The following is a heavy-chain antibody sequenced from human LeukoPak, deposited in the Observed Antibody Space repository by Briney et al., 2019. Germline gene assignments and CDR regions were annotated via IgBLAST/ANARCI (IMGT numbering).Heavy chain of an antibody. D-gene: IGHD1-26*01. CDR2: INPNSGGP. Sequence: GASGRLSYTPFGSTVTPYDMLRVRQAPGHGLGWRGGINPNSGGPNVAHKFQGRVTMTRDTSISTAYMELDRLRSDDTAVYYCARAQEWEPVFFDYWGQGTLVTVST. CDR1: GSTVTPYD. CDR3: ARAQEWEPVFFDY. V-gene: IGHV1-2*02. J-gene: IGHJ4*02.